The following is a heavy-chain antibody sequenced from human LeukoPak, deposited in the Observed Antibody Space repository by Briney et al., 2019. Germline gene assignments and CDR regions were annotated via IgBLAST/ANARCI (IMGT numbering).Heavy chain of an antibody. D-gene: IGHD3-9*01. CDR1: GFTFSTYW. V-gene: IGHV3-7*01. J-gene: IGHJ4*02. CDR3: ARDPGLGYDVLTGYQYPHFDY. Sequence: GGSLRLSCAASGFTFSTYWMNWVRQAPGKGLEWVANIKQGGSEKYYVDSVKGRFTISRDNAKDSLYLQMSSLRAEDTAVYYCARDPGLGYDVLTGYQYPHFDYWGQGTLVTVSS. CDR2: IKQGGSEK.